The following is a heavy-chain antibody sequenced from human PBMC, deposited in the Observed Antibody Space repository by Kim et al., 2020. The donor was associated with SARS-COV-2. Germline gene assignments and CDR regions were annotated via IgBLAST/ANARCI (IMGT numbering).Heavy chain of an antibody. CDR1: GYTFTSYD. J-gene: IGHJ5*02. V-gene: IGHV1-8*01. Sequence: ASVKVSCKASGYTFTSYDINWVRQATGQGLEWMGWMNPNSGNTGYAQKFQGRVTMTRNTSISTAYMELSSLRSEDTAVYYCARGSVVVTAMDWFDPWGQGTLVTVSS. D-gene: IGHD2-21*02. CDR3: ARGSVVVTAMDWFDP. CDR2: MNPNSGNT.